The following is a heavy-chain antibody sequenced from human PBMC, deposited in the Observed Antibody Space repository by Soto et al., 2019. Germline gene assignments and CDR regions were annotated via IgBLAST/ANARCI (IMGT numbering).Heavy chain of an antibody. V-gene: IGHV4-34*01. J-gene: IGHJ6*02. CDR1: GGSFSGYY. CDR2: INHSGST. CDR3: ARRIYGSGSYSFYYYYGMDV. D-gene: IGHD3-10*01. Sequence: SETLSLTCAVYGGSFSGYYWSWIRQPPGKWLEWIGEINHSGSTNYNPSLKSRVTISVDTSKNQFSLKLSSVTAADTAVYYCARRIYGSGSYSFYYYYGMDVWGQGXTVTVYS.